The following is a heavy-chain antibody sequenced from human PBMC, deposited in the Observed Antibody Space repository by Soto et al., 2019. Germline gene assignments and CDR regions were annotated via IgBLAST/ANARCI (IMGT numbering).Heavy chain of an antibody. CDR2: INHSGST. CDR3: ARSGSGGLFWFDP. Sequence: QVQLQQWGAGLLKPSETLSLTCAVYGGSFSGYYWSWIRQPPGKGLEWIGEINHSGSTNYNPSLKIQVTITVDTSKNQCSLELSSGTAADTAVYYCARSGSGGLFWFDPGGQGTLVTVAS. V-gene: IGHV4-34*01. J-gene: IGHJ5*02. CDR1: GGSFSGYY. D-gene: IGHD3-10*01.